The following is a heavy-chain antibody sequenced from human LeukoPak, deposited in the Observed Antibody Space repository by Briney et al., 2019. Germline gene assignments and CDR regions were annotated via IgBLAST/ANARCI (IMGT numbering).Heavy chain of an antibody. D-gene: IGHD4-11*01. Sequence: GGSLRLSCAASGFGLSNYWMSWVRQAPGKGLEWVANMNEDGSEKNYVDSVKGRFTISRDNAQDSLYLQMNSLRAEDTAVYYCARDRGYSNFDYWGQGTLLTVSS. CDR1: GFGLSNYW. CDR3: ARDRGYSNFDY. J-gene: IGHJ4*02. V-gene: IGHV3-7*01. CDR2: MNEDGSEK.